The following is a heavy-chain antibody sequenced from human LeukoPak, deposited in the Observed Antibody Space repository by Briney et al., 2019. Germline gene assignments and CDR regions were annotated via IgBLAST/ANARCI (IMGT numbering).Heavy chain of an antibody. CDR3: ARDSSEFRSLIPH. J-gene: IGHJ1*01. D-gene: IGHD2-21*01. CDR2: IIPIFGTA. V-gene: IGHV1-69*01. Sequence: SVKVSCKASGGTFSSHAISWVRQAPGQGPEWMGGIIPIFGTAKYAQKFQGRVTISADESTSTAYMELSSLRSEDTAVYYCARDSSEFRSLIPHWGQGTLVTVSS. CDR1: GGTFSSHA.